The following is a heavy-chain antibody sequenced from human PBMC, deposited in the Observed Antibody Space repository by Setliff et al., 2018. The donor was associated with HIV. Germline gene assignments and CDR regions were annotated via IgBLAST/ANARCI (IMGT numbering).Heavy chain of an antibody. CDR1: GDTDFY. J-gene: IGHJ4*02. CDR2: IHASGKT. V-gene: IGHV4-4*09. D-gene: IGHD2-21*02. Sequence: SETLSLTCTVSGDTDFYWNWIRQPPGKGLEWIGYIHASGKTNYNPSLKSRVTLALDTSEMHFSLHLASVTAADTAVYYCATLDPSGGNFLAYWGQGTLVTVPQ. CDR3: ATLDPSGGNFLAY.